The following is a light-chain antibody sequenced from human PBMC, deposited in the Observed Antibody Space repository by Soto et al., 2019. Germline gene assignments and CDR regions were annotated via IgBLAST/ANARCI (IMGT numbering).Light chain of an antibody. CDR2: GAS. CDR1: QSVSNNY. J-gene: IGKJ1*01. Sequence: EIVLTQSPGTLSLSPGERATLSCRTSQSVSNNYLAWYQPKPGQAPRLLIYGASNRATGIPDRFSGSGSGTDFTLTISRLEPEDLALYYCQKYGSSGTLGQGTKVDIK. CDR3: QKYGSSGT. V-gene: IGKV3-20*01.